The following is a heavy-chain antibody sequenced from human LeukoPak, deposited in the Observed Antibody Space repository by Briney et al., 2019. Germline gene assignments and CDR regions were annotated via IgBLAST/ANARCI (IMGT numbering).Heavy chain of an antibody. CDR3: ARGPTGAGFDY. CDR1: GFGFSSFA. CDR2: ISTSGDTA. Sequence: PGGSLRLSCAASGFGFSSFAMSWDRQAPGKGLEWVSGISTSGDTAYYADSVKGRFTISRDNSKNTLYLQMNSLRAEDTAVYYCARGPTGAGFDYWGQGTLVTVSS. J-gene: IGHJ4*02. V-gene: IGHV3-23*01. D-gene: IGHD3-10*01.